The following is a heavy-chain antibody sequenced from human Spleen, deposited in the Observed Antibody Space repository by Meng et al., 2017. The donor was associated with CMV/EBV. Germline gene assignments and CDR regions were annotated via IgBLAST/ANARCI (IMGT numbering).Heavy chain of an antibody. CDR2: IRYDGSNE. CDR1: GFTFSSYA. D-gene: IGHD1-26*01. J-gene: IGHJ4*02. CDR3: ANYRGFDY. Sequence: GESLKISCAASGFTFSSYAMHWVRQAPGKGLEWVAFIRYDGSNEYYADSVKGRFTISRDNSKNSLYLQMNTLRPEDTAVYYCANYRGFDYWGQGTLVTVSS. V-gene: IGHV3-30*02.